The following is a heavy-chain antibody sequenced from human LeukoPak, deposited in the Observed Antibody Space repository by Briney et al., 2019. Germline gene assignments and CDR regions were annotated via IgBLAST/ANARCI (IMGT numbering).Heavy chain of an antibody. CDR1: GGSFSGYY. V-gene: IGHV4-34*01. Sequence: PSETLSLTCAVYGGSFSGYYWSWIRQPPGKGLEWIGEINHSGSTNYNPSLKSRVTISVDTSKNQFSLKLSSVTAEDTAVYYCARDDHRRRYDSSGYRLYWGQGTLVTVSS. CDR3: ARDDHRRRYDSSGYRLY. CDR2: INHSGST. D-gene: IGHD3-22*01. J-gene: IGHJ4*02.